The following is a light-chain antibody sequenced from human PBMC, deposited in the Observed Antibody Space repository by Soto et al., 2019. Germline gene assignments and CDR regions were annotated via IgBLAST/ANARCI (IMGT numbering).Light chain of an antibody. V-gene: IGKV2-30*02. J-gene: IGKJ1*01. CDR3: MQGTHWPWT. CDR2: KVS. Sequence: DVVMTQSPLSLPVTLGQPASISCRSSQSLIHSDGNTYLNWFQQRPGQSPRRLIYKVSDRDSGVPDRFSGSGSGTDFTLKISRVEADYVGVYYCMQGTHWPWTFGQGTEVEIK. CDR1: QSLIHSDGNTY.